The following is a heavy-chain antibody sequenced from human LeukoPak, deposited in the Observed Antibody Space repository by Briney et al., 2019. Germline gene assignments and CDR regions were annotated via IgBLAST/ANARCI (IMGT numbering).Heavy chain of an antibody. Sequence: GGSLRLSCAASGFTFNSYSMNWVRQAPGKGLEWVSSISRSSSYINYADSLKGRFTISRDNAKNSVYLQMNSLRAEDTAVYYCASGSDASWGQGTLVTVSS. CDR3: ASGSDAS. V-gene: IGHV3-21*01. D-gene: IGHD3-10*01. J-gene: IGHJ4*02. CDR1: GFTFNSYS. CDR2: ISRSSSYI.